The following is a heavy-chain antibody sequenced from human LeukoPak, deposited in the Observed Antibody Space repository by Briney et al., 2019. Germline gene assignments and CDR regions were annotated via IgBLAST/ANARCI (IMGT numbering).Heavy chain of an antibody. CDR1: GFTFRRYG. D-gene: IGHD2/OR15-2a*01. V-gene: IGHV3-21*01. J-gene: IGHJ4*02. CDR3: ARDSRSVGIQSDTYFYYFDY. CDR2: ISSRSSYI. Sequence: GGSLRLSCAASGFTFRRYGMSWVRQPPGKGLEWVSSISSRSSYIYYADSLRGRFTISRDNAKNSLYLQMNSLRAEDTAVYYCARDSRSVGIQSDTYFYYFDYWGQGTLVTVSS.